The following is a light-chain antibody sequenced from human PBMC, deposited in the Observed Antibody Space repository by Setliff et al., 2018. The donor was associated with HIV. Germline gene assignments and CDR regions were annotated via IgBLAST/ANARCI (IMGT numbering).Light chain of an antibody. CDR3: SSGTSSSTPYV. Sequence: QSALTQPPSVSGSPGQSVTISCTGTSSDVGSSNRVSWYQQPPGTAPRLMIYEVSSRPSGVPDRFSGSKSDNTASLTISGLQAEDEADYYCSSGTSSSTPYVFGTGTKVTVL. J-gene: IGLJ1*01. V-gene: IGLV2-18*02. CDR1: SSDVGSSNR. CDR2: EVS.